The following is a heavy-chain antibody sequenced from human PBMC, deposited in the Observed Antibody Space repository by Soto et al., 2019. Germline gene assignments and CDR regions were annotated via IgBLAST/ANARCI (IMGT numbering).Heavy chain of an antibody. Sequence: SVKVSCQASGGAFSSYAISWVRQAPGQGLEWMGGIIPIFGTANYAQKFQGRVTITADESTSTAYMELSSLRSEDTAVYYCARKVGATSDYYYGMDVWGQGTTVTVSS. CDR1: GGAFSSYA. CDR3: ARKVGATSDYYYGMDV. CDR2: IIPIFGTA. V-gene: IGHV1-69*01. D-gene: IGHD1-26*01. J-gene: IGHJ6*02.